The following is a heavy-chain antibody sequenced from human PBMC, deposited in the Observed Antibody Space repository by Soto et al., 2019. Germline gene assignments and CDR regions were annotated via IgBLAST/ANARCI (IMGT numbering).Heavy chain of an antibody. CDR1: GYIFTAYS. CDR2: VNPSGGST. D-gene: IGHD2-15*01. Sequence: ASVKVSCKASGYIFTAYSMHWVRQAPGQALEWMGVVNPSGGSTNYAQKFQGRITMTRDTSTSTVYIDLSTLKSEDTAVYYCAREEDCSDGICYSEYFQRWGQGTLVTVSS. CDR3: AREEDCSDGICYSEYFQR. J-gene: IGHJ1*01. V-gene: IGHV1-46*01.